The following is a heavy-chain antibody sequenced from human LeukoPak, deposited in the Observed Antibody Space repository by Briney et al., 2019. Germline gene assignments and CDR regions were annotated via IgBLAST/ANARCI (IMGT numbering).Heavy chain of an antibody. CDR2: IYSGST. CDR1: GGSISSGGYY. D-gene: IGHD3-10*01. V-gene: IGHV4-30-4*08. Sequence: SETLSLTCTVSGGSISSGGYYWSWIRQHPGKGLEWIGYIYSGSTYYNPSLKSRVTISVDTSKNQFSLKLSSVTAADTAVYYCARVLSGSGSYYYFDYWGQGTLVTVSS. CDR3: ARVLSGSGSYYYFDY. J-gene: IGHJ4*02.